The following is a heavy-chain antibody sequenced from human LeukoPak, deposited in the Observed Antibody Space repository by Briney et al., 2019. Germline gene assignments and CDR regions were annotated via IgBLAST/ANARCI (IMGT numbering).Heavy chain of an antibody. Sequence: SGTLSLTCAVSVCSISSGNWRRLVRQSPGKGLELIGVDYHNGTPNYNPSLKSRVTISADTFKNHFSLKLTSLTAAATAVYYCATAPILRGEAGEQYKYGMDVWGQGTTVIVSS. V-gene: IGHV4-4*02. CDR3: ATAPILRGEAGEQYKYGMDV. J-gene: IGHJ6*02. D-gene: IGHD2-2*02. CDR2: DYHNGTP. CDR1: VCSISSGNW.